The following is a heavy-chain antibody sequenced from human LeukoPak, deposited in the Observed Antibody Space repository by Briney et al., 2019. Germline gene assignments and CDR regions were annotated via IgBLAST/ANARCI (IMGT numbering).Heavy chain of an antibody. J-gene: IGHJ4*02. D-gene: IGHD5-12*01. CDR2: INHSGST. Sequence: SETLSLTCAVSGYFISSGYYWGWSRQPPGKGLEWSGSINHSGSTYYNPSLKSQLTISIDTSKNQFSPKVSSVTAADTDVYYCAREGPRYSGYIGTDYFDYWGRGTLVTVSS. V-gene: IGHV4-38-2*02. CDR1: GYFISSGYY. CDR3: AREGPRYSGYIGTDYFDY.